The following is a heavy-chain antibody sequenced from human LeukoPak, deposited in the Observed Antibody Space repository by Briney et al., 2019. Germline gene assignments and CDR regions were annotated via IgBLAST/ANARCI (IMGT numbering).Heavy chain of an antibody. Sequence: SETLSLTCAVYGGSFSGYYWSWIRQPPGKGLEWIGEINHSGSTNYNPSLKSRVTISVDTSKNQFSLKLSSVTAADTAVYYCARGKARGYSYGYVGLDYWGQGTLVIVSS. J-gene: IGHJ4*02. CDR1: GGSFSGYY. V-gene: IGHV4-34*01. CDR3: ARGKARGYSYGYVGLDY. D-gene: IGHD5-18*01. CDR2: INHSGST.